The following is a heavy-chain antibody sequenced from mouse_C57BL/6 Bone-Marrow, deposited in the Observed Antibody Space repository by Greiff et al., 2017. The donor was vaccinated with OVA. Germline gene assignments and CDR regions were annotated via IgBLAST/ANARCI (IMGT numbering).Heavy chain of an antibody. V-gene: IGHV2-9*01. D-gene: IGHD1-1*01. Sequence: VQLMESGPGLVAPSQSLSITCTVSGFSFTSSGVDWVRQPPGKGLAWLGVIWGGGSTNYNSALMSRLSISNDNSKSQVFLKMNRLQTDDTAMYYCAKRDYYGSSWYFDVWGTGTTVTVSS. CDR1: GFSFTSSG. CDR3: AKRDYYGSSWYFDV. J-gene: IGHJ1*03. CDR2: IWGGGST.